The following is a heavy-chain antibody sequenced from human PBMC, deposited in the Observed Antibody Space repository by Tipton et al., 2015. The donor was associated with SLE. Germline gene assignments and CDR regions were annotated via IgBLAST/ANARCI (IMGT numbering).Heavy chain of an antibody. V-gene: IGHV4-34*01. CDR3: ARNLTDWYFDL. CDR1: GESFSGYY. J-gene: IGHJ2*01. CDR2: INHSGST. Sequence: TLSLTCAVYGESFSGYYWSWIRQPPGKGLEWIGEINHSGSTNYNPSLKSRVTMSVDTSKNQFSLKLSSVTAADTAVYYCARNLTDWYFDLWGRGTLVTVSS.